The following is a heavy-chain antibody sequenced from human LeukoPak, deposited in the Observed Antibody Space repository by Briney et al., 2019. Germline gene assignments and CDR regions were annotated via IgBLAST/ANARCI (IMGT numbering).Heavy chain of an antibody. Sequence: GGSQRLSCAASGFTFSSYAMSWVRQAPGKGLEWVSAISGSGGSTYYADSVKGRFTISRDNSKNTLYLQMNSLRAEDTAVYYCAKVGYDYVWGSYRSNSYYFDYWGQGTLVTVSS. CDR2: ISGSGGST. V-gene: IGHV3-23*01. J-gene: IGHJ4*02. CDR1: GFTFSSYA. D-gene: IGHD3-16*02. CDR3: AKVGYDYVWGSYRSNSYYFDY.